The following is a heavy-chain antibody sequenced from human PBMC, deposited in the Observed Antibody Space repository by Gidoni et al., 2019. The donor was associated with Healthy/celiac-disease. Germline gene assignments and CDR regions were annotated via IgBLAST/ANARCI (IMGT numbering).Heavy chain of an antibody. CDR3: AKESDNLRFHNWFDT. Sequence: RLSCAASGFTFSSYAMSWVRQAPGKGLEWVSAISGSGGSTYYADSVKGRFTISRDNSKNTLYLQMNSLRAEDTAVYYCAKESDNLRFHNWFDTWGQGTLVTVSS. J-gene: IGHJ5*02. CDR1: GFTFSSYA. CDR2: ISGSGGST. V-gene: IGHV3-23*01. D-gene: IGHD3-3*01.